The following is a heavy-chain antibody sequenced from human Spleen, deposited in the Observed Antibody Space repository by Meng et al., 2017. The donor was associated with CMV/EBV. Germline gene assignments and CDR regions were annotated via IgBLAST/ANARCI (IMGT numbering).Heavy chain of an antibody. Sequence: ASGFTFSSSTMNGVRQAPGKGLEWVSSISSSSTYIYYADSVKGRFTISRDNAKNSLYLQMNSLRAEDTAVYYCARDGQSSSLSHFDYWGQGTLVTVSS. CDR2: ISSSSTYI. CDR3: ARDGQSSSLSHFDY. J-gene: IGHJ4*02. D-gene: IGHD6-13*01. V-gene: IGHV3-21*01. CDR1: GFTFSSST.